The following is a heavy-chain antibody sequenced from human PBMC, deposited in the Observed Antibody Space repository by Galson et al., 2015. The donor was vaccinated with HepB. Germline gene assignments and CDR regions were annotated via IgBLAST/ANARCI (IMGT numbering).Heavy chain of an antibody. CDR2: IKIKTDGGTI. CDR1: GFTFSNVW. CDR3: TPLYSTMSFDY. V-gene: IGHV3-15*07. Sequence: SLRISCAASGFTFSNVWMNWVRQAPGQGLEWVGRIKIKTDGGTIDYAAPVKGRFTISRDDSKNTLYLQMDSLKTEDTAVYYCTPLYSTMSFDYWGQGTLVTVSS. D-gene: IGHD3-10*02. J-gene: IGHJ4*02.